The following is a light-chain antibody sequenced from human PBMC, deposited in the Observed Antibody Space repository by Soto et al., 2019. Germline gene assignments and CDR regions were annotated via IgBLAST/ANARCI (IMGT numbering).Light chain of an antibody. CDR1: ISDFVVYNY. J-gene: IGLJ1*01. Sequence: QSALTQPASVSGSPGQSITISCTGTISDFVVYNYVSWYQQHPGKAPKLMIYGVSNLASGVSNRFSGSKSGNTASLTISGLQADDEADYYCSSHTISSALQVFGTGTKVTVL. V-gene: IGLV2-14*01. CDR3: SSHTISSALQV. CDR2: GVS.